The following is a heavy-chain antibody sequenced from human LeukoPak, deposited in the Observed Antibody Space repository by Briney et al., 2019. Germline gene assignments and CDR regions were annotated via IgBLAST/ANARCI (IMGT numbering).Heavy chain of an antibody. Sequence: GGSLRLSCAASGFTVGSNYMSWVRQAPGKGLEWVSVIYSGGSTYYADSVKGRFTISRDNSKNTLYLQMNSLRAEDTAVYYCALEGYDSSGYEYNWFDPWGQGTLVTVSS. CDR2: IYSGGST. D-gene: IGHD3-22*01. CDR1: GFTVGSNY. J-gene: IGHJ5*02. V-gene: IGHV3-53*01. CDR3: ALEGYDSSGYEYNWFDP.